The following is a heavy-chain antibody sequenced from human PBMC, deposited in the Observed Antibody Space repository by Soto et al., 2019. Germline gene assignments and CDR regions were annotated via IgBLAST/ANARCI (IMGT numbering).Heavy chain of an antibody. Sequence: GGSLRLSCAASGFTFDDYAMHWVRQAPGKGLEWVSGISWNSGSIGYADSVKGRFTISRDNAKNSLYLQMNSLRAEDTALYYGATSRTSHLMPDMDVWGKGTTVTVSS. CDR1: GFTFDDYA. CDR3: ATSRTSHLMPDMDV. CDR2: ISWNSGSI. V-gene: IGHV3-9*01. D-gene: IGHD2-2*01. J-gene: IGHJ6*03.